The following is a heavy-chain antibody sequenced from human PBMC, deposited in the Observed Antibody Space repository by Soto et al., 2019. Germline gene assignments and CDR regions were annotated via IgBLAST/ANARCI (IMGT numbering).Heavy chain of an antibody. D-gene: IGHD1-26*01. V-gene: IGHV4-38-2*02. CDR1: GYSISLGYY. Sequence: PSETLSLTCAVSGYSISLGYYWGWIRQPPGKGLEWIGSIYHSGNTYYNPSLKSRVSISLDTSKNHFSLELTSMTAADTAVYYCARDMHAGFTHYFDPWGQGTLVTVSS. J-gene: IGHJ5*02. CDR2: IYHSGNT. CDR3: ARDMHAGFTHYFDP.